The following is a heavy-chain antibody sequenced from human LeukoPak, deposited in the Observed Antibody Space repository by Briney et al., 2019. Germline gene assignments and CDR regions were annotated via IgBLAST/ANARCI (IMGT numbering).Heavy chain of an antibody. Sequence: ASVTVSCKSSGYTFTGYYMHWVRQAPGQGLEWMGWINPNSGVTDFAQKFQGRVTMTRDTSISTAYMELSRLTSDDTAVYYCARHRPGNTMIVNDAFDIWGQGTMVTVSS. CDR1: GYTFTGYY. D-gene: IGHD3-22*01. V-gene: IGHV1-2*02. J-gene: IGHJ3*02. CDR3: ARHRPGNTMIVNDAFDI. CDR2: INPNSGVT.